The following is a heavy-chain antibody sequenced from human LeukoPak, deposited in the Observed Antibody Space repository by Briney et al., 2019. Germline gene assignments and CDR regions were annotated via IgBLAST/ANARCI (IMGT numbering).Heavy chain of an antibody. CDR1: GFTFSSYS. J-gene: IGHJ6*03. D-gene: IGHD2-2*01. Sequence: GGSLRLSCAASGFTFSSYSMDWVRQAPGKGLEWVSSISSSSSYIYYADSVKGRFTISRDNAKNSLYLQMNSLRAEDTAVYYCARDRRCSSTCCSNGVMDVWGKGTTVTVSS. CDR2: ISSSSSYI. CDR3: ARDRRCSSTCCSNGVMDV. V-gene: IGHV3-21*01.